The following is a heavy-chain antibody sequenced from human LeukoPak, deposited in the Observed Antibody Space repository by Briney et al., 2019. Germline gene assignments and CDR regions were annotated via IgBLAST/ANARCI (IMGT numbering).Heavy chain of an antibody. Sequence: EASVEVSCKASGGTFSSYAISWVRQAPGQGLEWMGRIIPIFGTANYAQKFQGRVTITTDESTSTAYMELSSLRSEDTAVYYCARGEGGDGYNWRDYWGQGTLVTVSS. J-gene: IGHJ4*02. D-gene: IGHD5-24*01. CDR1: GGTFSSYA. CDR3: ARGEGGDGYNWRDY. CDR2: IIPIFGTA. V-gene: IGHV1-69*05.